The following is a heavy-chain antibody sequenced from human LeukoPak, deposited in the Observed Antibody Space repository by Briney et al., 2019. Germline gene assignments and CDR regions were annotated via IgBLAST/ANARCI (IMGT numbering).Heavy chain of an antibody. V-gene: IGHV4-59*01. Sequence: PSETLSLTCTVSGGSINSYYWSWIRQPPGKGLEWIGYIYYSGSTKYNPSLESRATISVDTSKNQFSLKLSSVTAADTAVYYCARDSDLRQINWYFDLWGRGTLVTVSS. CDR1: GGSINSYY. CDR3: ARDSDLRQINWYFDL. J-gene: IGHJ2*01. D-gene: IGHD5-12*01. CDR2: IYYSGST.